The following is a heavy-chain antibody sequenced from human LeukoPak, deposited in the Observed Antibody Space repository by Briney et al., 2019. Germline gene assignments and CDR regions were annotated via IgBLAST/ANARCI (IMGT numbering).Heavy chain of an antibody. D-gene: IGHD1-7*01. J-gene: IGHJ4*02. V-gene: IGHV1-2*02. Sequence: ASVKVSCKASGYTFTGYYMHWVRQAPGQGLEWMGWINPNSGGTNYAQKFQGRVTITADESTSTAYMELSSLRSEDTAVYYCARGNYNYFDYWGQGTLVTVSS. CDR3: ARGNYNYFDY. CDR1: GYTFTGYY. CDR2: INPNSGGT.